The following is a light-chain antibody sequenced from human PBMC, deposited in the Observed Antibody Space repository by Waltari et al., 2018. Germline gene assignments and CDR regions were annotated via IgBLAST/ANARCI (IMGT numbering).Light chain of an antibody. J-gene: IGLJ2*01. CDR1: ISDVGSSKL. V-gene: IGLV2-23*01. CDR2: EGS. CDR3: CSYAGSHVV. Sequence: QSALTQPASVSGSPGQSITISCNGTISDVGSSKLVSWYQQHPGKAPKLMIYEGSKRPSGVSNRFSGSKSGNTASLTISGLQAEDEADYYCCSYAGSHVVFGGGTKLTVL.